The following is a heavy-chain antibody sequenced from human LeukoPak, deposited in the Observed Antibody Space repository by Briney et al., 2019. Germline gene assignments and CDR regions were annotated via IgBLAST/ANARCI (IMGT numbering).Heavy chain of an antibody. D-gene: IGHD1-26*01. CDR3: VRGRGSYWYDLGPAFNM. J-gene: IGHJ3*02. CDR2: TNTDGTIT. V-gene: IGHV3-74*01. Sequence: PGGSLRLSCAASGFTFSDYWMHWVRQAPGKGLVWVSQTNTDGTITDYADSAKGRFTISRDNAKKTLNLQMESLRVDDTAVYYCVRGRGSYWYDLGPAFNMWGQGTTVTVSS. CDR1: GFTFSDYW.